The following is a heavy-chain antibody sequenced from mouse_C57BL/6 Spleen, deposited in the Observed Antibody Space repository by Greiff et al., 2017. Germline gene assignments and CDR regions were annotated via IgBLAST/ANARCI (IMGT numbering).Heavy chain of an antibody. CDR1: GYTFTSYW. Sequence: QVQLQQPGAELVRPGSSVKLSCKASGYTFTSYWMHWVKQRPIQGLEWIGNIDPSDSEPNYNQKFKDKATLTVDKSSSTAYMQLSSLTSADSAVYDSERWGRDGYFGGWGTGTTVTVSS. CDR3: ERWGRDGYFGG. V-gene: IGHV1-52*01. CDR2: IDPSDSEP. J-gene: IGHJ1*03.